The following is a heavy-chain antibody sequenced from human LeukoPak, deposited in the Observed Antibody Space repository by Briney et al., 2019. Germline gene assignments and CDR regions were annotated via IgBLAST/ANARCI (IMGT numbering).Heavy chain of an antibody. CDR2: ISSSSSTI. J-gene: IGHJ5*02. CDR3: ARDRPYYDFWSGYPYNWFDP. V-gene: IGHV3-48*04. CDR1: GFTFSSYS. Sequence: PGGSLRLSCAASGFTFSSYSMNWVRQAPGKGLEWVSYISSSSSTIYYADSVKGRFTISRDNAKNSLYLQMNSLRAEDTAVYYCARDRPYYDFWSGYPYNWFDPWGQGTLVTVSS. D-gene: IGHD3-3*01.